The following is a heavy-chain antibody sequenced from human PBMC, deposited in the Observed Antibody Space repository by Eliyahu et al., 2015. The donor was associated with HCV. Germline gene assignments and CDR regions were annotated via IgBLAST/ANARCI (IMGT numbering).Heavy chain of an antibody. D-gene: IGHD3-22*01. J-gene: IGHJ4*02. CDR3: AARYDSSGSAYY. CDR2: IIPILGIA. Sequence: QVQLVQSGAEVKKPGSSVKXSXXASXXXFSSYAISLVXQAPGQGLEWMGRIIPILGIANYAQKFQGRVTITADKSTSTAYMELSSLRSEDTAVYYCAARYDSSGSAYYWGQGTLVTVSS. V-gene: IGHV1-69*04. CDR1: XXXFSSYA.